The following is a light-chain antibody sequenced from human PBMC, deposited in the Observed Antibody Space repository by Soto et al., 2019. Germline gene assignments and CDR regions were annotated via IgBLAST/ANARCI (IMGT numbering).Light chain of an antibody. CDR3: QKRNNWPPIT. V-gene: IGKV3-11*01. CDR1: QSVRRY. CDR2: DAS. J-gene: IGKJ5*01. Sequence: EIVLTQSPATLSLSPGERATLSCRASQSVRRYLAWYQQKPGQAPRLLIYDASNRATGIPHRFSGSGSETDFTLTITRLEPEDFAVYYCQKRNNWPPITFGQGTRLEIK.